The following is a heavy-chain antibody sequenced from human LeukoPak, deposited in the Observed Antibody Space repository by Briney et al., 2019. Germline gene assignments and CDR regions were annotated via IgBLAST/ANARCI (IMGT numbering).Heavy chain of an antibody. J-gene: IGHJ5*02. CDR1: GGSISSSSYY. Sequence: SETLSLTCTVSGGSISSSSYYWGWIRQPPGKGLEWIGSIYYSGSTYYNPSLKSRVTISVDTSKNQFSLKLSSVTAADTAVYYCARDVRVGSRPPAWGQGTLVTVSS. CDR2: IYYSGST. D-gene: IGHD1-26*01. CDR3: ARDVRVGSRPPA. V-gene: IGHV4-39*07.